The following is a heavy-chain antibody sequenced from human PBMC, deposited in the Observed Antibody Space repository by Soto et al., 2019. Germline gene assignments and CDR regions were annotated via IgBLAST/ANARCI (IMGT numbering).Heavy chain of an antibody. D-gene: IGHD6-19*01. J-gene: IGHJ5*02. Sequence: EASVKVSCKASGGTFSSYAISWVRQAPGQGLEWMGGIIPIFGTANYAQKFQGRVTITADESTSTAYMELSSLRSEDTAVYYCARGLVEEAAVAVMNNWFDPWGQGTLVTVSS. V-gene: IGHV1-69*13. CDR2: IIPIFGTA. CDR1: GGTFSSYA. CDR3: ARGLVEEAAVAVMNNWFDP.